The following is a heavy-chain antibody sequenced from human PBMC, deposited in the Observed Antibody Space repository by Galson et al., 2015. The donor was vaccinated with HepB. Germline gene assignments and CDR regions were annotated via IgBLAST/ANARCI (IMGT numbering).Heavy chain of an antibody. V-gene: IGHV1-58*02. CDR1: GFTFTSSA. Sequence: SVKVSCKASGFTFTSSAMQWVRQARGQRLEWIGWIVVGSGNTNYAQKFQERVTITRDMSTSTAYMELSSLRSEDTAVYYCAATYYYDSSGYRNWGQGTLVTVSS. J-gene: IGHJ4*02. CDR3: AATYYYDSSGYRN. CDR2: IVVGSGNT. D-gene: IGHD3-22*01.